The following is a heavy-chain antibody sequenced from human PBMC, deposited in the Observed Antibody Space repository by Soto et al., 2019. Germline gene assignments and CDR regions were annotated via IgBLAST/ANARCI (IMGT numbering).Heavy chain of an antibody. J-gene: IGHJ4*02. D-gene: IGHD6-19*01. V-gene: IGHV3-23*01. CDR1: GFTFSSYA. CDR3: ANNGGSGWYVSY. CDR2: ISGSGGST. Sequence: GGSLRLSCAASGFTFSSYAMSWVRQAPGKGLEWVSAISGSGGSTYYADSVKGRFTISRDNSKNTLYLQMNSLRAEDTAVYYCANNGGSGWYVSYWGQGTLVTVSS.